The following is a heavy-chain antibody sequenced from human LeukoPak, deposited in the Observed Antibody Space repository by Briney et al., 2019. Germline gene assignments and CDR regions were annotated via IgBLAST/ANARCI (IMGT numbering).Heavy chain of an antibody. CDR3: ARGKASGWYP. V-gene: IGHV3-48*03. D-gene: IGHD6-19*01. CDR1: GFTFSSYE. CDR2: ISSSGSTI. Sequence: GGSLRLSCAASGFTFSSYEMNWVRQAPGKGPEWVSYISSSGSTIYYADSVKGRFTISRDNAKNSLYLQMDSLRAEDTAVYYCARGKASGWYPWGQGTLVTVSS. J-gene: IGHJ4*02.